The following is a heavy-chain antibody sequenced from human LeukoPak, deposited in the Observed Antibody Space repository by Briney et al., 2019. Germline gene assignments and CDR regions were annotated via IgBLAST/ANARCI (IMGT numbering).Heavy chain of an antibody. Sequence: SETLSLTCAVYGGSFSGYYWSWIRQPPGKWLEWIGEINHSGSTNYNPSLKSRVTISVDTSKNQFSLKLTSVTAADTAVYYCARRIRGVSYYMDVWGKGTTVTVSS. CDR1: GGSFSGYY. CDR3: ARRIRGVSYYMDV. V-gene: IGHV4-34*01. CDR2: INHSGST. J-gene: IGHJ6*03. D-gene: IGHD3-10*01.